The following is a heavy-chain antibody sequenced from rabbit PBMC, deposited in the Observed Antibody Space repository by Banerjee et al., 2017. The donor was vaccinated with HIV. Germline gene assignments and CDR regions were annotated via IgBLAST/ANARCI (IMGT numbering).Heavy chain of an antibody. J-gene: IGHJ4*01. CDR2: INTSSGNT. CDR3: ARGADSGDYIRVFNL. V-gene: IGHV1S45*01. Sequence: QEQLEESGGDLVKPEGSLTLTCTASGFSFSRGYWICWVRQAPGKGLEWIACINTSSGNTVYASWAKGRFTISKTSSTTVTLQMTSLTAADTATYFCARGADSGDYIRVFNLWGPGTLVTVS. CDR1: GFSFSRGYW. D-gene: IGHD1-1*01.